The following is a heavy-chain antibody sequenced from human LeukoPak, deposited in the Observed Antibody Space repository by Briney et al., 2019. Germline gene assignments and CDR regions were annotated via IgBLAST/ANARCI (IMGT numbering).Heavy chain of an antibody. D-gene: IGHD2-2*01. CDR3: AKDIQYQLLHGGFDY. V-gene: IGHV3-9*01. CDR1: GFTFDDYA. J-gene: IGHJ4*02. Sequence: PGGSLRLSCAASGFTFDDYAMPWVRQAPGKGLEWVSGISWNSGSIGYADSVKGRFTISRDNAKNSLYLQMNSLRAEDTALYYCAKDIQYQLLHGGFDYWGQGTLVTVSS. CDR2: ISWNSGSI.